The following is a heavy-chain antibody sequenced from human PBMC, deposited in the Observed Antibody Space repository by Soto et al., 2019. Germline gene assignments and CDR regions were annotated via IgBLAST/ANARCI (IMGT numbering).Heavy chain of an antibody. CDR2: IYWDDDK. CDR3: AHIGSGGVIPDY. D-gene: IGHD3-16*02. CDR1: GFSLSTSGVG. Sequence: QITLKESGPTLVKPTQTLTLTCTFSGFSLSTSGVGVGWIRQPPGKALEWLALIYWDDDKRYSPSLKSRLTITKDTSKNQVVLTMTNMDPVNTATYYCAHIGSGGVIPDYWGQGTLVTVSS. V-gene: IGHV2-5*02. J-gene: IGHJ4*02.